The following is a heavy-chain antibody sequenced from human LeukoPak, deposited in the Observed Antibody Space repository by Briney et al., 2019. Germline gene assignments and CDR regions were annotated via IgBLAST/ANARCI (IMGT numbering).Heavy chain of an antibody. CDR1: GYTFTSYD. Sequence: ASVKVSCKASGYTFTSYDINWVRQAPGQGLEWMGIINPSGGSTSYAQKFQGRVTMTRDMSTSTVYMELSSLRSEDTAVYYCARDYYGSGSYTPSDYWGQGTLVTVSS. D-gene: IGHD3-10*01. CDR2: INPSGGST. CDR3: ARDYYGSGSYTPSDY. V-gene: IGHV1-46*01. J-gene: IGHJ4*02.